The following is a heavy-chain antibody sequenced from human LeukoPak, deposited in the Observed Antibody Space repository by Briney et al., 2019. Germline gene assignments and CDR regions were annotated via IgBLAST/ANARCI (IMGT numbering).Heavy chain of an antibody. CDR1: GGSISSSSYY. V-gene: IGHV4-39*01. J-gene: IGHJ4*02. CDR3: ARFGVRFLVDNYFDY. D-gene: IGHD3-3*01. CDR2: IYYSGST. Sequence: NSSETLSLTCTVSGGSISSSSYYWGWIRQPPGKGLEWIGSIYYSGSTYYNPSLKSRVTISVDTSKNQSSLKLSSVTAADTAVYYCARFGVRFLVDNYFDYWGQGTLVTVSS.